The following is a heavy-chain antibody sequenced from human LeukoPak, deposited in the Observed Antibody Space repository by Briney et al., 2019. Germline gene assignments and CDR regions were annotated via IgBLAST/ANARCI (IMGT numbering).Heavy chain of an antibody. V-gene: IGHV5-51*01. Sequence: GESLKISCKGSGFSFTSYWIDWVRQMTGKGLEWTGIIYPGDSDSRYSPSFQGQVTISADKSISTAYLQWSSLKASDTAMYYCARHLYDYGDSYYFDYWGQGTLVTVSS. CDR2: IYPGDSDS. CDR1: GFSFTSYW. CDR3: ARHLYDYGDSYYFDY. J-gene: IGHJ4*02. D-gene: IGHD4-17*01.